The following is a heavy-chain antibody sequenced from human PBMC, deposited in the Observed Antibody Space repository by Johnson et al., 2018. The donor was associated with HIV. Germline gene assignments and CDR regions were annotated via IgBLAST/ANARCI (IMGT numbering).Heavy chain of an antibody. D-gene: IGHD1-1*01. CDR1: GFTFSSYG. CDR2: IWYDGSNK. V-gene: IGHV3-33*01. CDR3: ATSTASDAFDI. Sequence: QVQLVESWGGVVQPGRSLRLSCAASGFTFSSYGMHWVRQAPGKGLEWVAFIWYDGSNKYYADSVKGRFTISRDNSKNTLYLQMNSLRAEDTAVYYCATSTASDAFDIWGQGTVVTVSS. J-gene: IGHJ3*02.